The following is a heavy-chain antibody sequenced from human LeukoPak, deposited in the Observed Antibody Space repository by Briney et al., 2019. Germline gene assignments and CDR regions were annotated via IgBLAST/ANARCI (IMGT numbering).Heavy chain of an antibody. CDR2: IYHSGTT. D-gene: IGHD3-9*01. CDR3: ARGPLDILTGYYFFDY. Sequence: PSETLSLTCAVSGGSISSSNWWSWVRQPPGKGLEWIGEIYHSGTTNYKPSLKSRVTISVDNSKNQFSLKLSSVTAADTAVYYCARGPLDILTGYYFFDYWGQGTLVTVSS. V-gene: IGHV4-4*02. J-gene: IGHJ4*02. CDR1: GGSISSSNW.